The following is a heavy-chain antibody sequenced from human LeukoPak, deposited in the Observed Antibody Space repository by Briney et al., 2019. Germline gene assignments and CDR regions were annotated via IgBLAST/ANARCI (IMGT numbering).Heavy chain of an antibody. CDR2: ISSSSSYI. D-gene: IGHD3-22*01. J-gene: IGHJ4*02. CDR3: ARDRAYSSGYIDY. V-gene: IGHV3-21*01. CDR1: GFTFSTYS. Sequence: GGSLRLSCAASGFTFSTYSMNWVRQAPGKGLEWVSSISSSSSYIYYTDSVKGRFTISRDNAKNSLYLQMNSLRAEDTAVYYCARDRAYSSGYIDYWGQGTLVTVSS.